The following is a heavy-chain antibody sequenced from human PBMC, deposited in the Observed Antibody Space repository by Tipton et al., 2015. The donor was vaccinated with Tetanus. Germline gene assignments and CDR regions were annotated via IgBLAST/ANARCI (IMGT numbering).Heavy chain of an antibody. D-gene: IGHD5-24*01. J-gene: IGHJ4*02. Sequence: QSGAEVKKPGSSVRVSCKASGISFRNYVLSWVRQAPSQGLEWIGRITPMYHATDYAQKFQDRATITADKSTNTVYMYLSSLRSEDTAVYYCATGLVSGYNSVVDVFDNWGQGTLVTVSS. CDR3: ATGLVSGYNSVVDVFDN. CDR1: GISFRNYV. V-gene: IGHV1-69*06. CDR2: ITPMYHAT.